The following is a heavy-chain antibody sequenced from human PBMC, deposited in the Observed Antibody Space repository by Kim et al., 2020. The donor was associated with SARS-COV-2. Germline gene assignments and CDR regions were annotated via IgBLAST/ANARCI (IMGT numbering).Heavy chain of an antibody. D-gene: IGHD3-10*01. V-gene: IGHV3-23*01. Sequence: VKGRFTISRDNSNNTLSLQMNSLRAEDTAVYYCAKDMSSGSGSYVFDYWGQGTLVTVSS. CDR3: AKDMSSGSGSYVFDY. J-gene: IGHJ4*02.